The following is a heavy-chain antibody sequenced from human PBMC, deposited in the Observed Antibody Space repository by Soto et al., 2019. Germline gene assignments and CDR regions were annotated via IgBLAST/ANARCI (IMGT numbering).Heavy chain of an antibody. V-gene: IGHV1-46*04. J-gene: IGHJ6*02. Sequence: QVQLVQSGAEVKKPGASVKVSCKASGYTFTSYYMHWVRQAAGQGLEWMGIINPSGGSTSYAQKLQGIVTMTRDTSTSTVYMELSSLRSEDTAVYYCARPGDYYYGMDVWGQGNTVTVSS. CDR2: INPSGGST. CDR1: GYTFTSYY. CDR3: ARPGDYYYGMDV.